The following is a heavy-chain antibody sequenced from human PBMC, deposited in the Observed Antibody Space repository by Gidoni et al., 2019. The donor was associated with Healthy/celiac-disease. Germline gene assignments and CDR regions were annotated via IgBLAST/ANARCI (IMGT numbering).Heavy chain of an antibody. J-gene: IGHJ3*02. D-gene: IGHD3-22*01. CDR1: GFTFSRYA. CDR3: AKDRYYDSSGLGDAFDI. CDR2: ISGSGGST. Sequence: EVQLLESGGGLVQPGGSLRLSCAASGFTFSRYAMSWVRQAPGKGLEWVSAISGSGGSTYYADSVKGRFTISRDNSKNTLYLQMNSLRAEDTAVYYCAKDRYYDSSGLGDAFDIWGQGTMVTVSS. V-gene: IGHV3-23*01.